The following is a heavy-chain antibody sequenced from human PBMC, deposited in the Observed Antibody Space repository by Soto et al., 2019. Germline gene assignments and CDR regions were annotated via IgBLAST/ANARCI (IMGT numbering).Heavy chain of an antibody. J-gene: IGHJ5*02. V-gene: IGHV4-31*03. Sequence: PSETLSLTCTVSGGSISSGGYYWSWIRQHPXKGLEWIGYIYYSGSTYYNPSLKSRVTISVDTSKNQFSLKLSSVTAADTAVYYCARDAGGPYGGITNWFDPWGQGTLVTVSS. CDR3: ARDAGGPYGGITNWFDP. D-gene: IGHD2-15*01. CDR1: GGSISSGGYY. CDR2: IYYSGST.